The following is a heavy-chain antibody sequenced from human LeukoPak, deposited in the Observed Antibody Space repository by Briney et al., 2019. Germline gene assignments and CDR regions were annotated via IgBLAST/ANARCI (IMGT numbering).Heavy chain of an antibody. V-gene: IGHV3-30*18. J-gene: IGHJ6*04. Sequence: GGSLRLSCAASGFTFSSYGMHWVRQAPGKGLEWVAVISYDGSNKYYADSVKGRFTISRDNSKNTLYLQMNSLRAEDTAVYYCAKGVYGDYDCYYYGMDVWGEGTTVTVSS. CDR3: AKGVYGDYDCYYYGMDV. D-gene: IGHD4-17*01. CDR1: GFTFSSYG. CDR2: ISYDGSNK.